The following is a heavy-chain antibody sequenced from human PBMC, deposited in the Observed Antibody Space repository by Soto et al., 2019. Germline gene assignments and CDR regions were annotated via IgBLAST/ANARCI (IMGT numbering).Heavy chain of an antibody. CDR3: ATTPPEYDFWSGYYSLFDY. CDR2: IIPIFGTA. V-gene: IGHV1-69*13. D-gene: IGHD3-3*01. J-gene: IGHJ4*02. Sequence: SVKVSCKASGGTFSSYAISWVRQAPGQGLEWMGGIIPIFGTANYAQKFQGRVTITADESTSTAYMELSSLRSEDTAVYYCATTPPEYDFWSGYYSLFDYWGQGTLVTVSS. CDR1: GGTFSSYA.